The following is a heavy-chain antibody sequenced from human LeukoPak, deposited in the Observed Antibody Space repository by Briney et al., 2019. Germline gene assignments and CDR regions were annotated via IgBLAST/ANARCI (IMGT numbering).Heavy chain of an antibody. CDR1: GGSFSVYY. CDR3: ARTYCSSTSCYLDY. CDR2: INHSGST. J-gene: IGHJ4*02. V-gene: IGHV4-34*01. Sequence: SETMSLTSPVYGGSFSVYYGSWIRQPPGKGLEWIGEINHSGSTNYKPSLKSRVTISVDTSKNQFSLKLSSVTAADTAVYYCARTYCSSTSCYLDYWGQGTLVTVSS. D-gene: IGHD2-2*01.